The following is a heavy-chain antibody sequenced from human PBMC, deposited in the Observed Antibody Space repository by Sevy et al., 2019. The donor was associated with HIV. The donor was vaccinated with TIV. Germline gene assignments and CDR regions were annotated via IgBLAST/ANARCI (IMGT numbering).Heavy chain of an antibody. CDR1: GDSVSSIRTS. CDR3: AERTNDVFYYGMDV. Sequence: SRTLSLTCAISGDSVSSIRTSWNWIRQSPSRGLEWLGRTYYRSKWYNDYATSVKSRITINADTSKNQVSLQLNSVTPEDTAVYYCAERTNDVFYYGMDVWGQGTTVTVSS. J-gene: IGHJ6*02. CDR2: TYYRSKWYN. V-gene: IGHV6-1*01.